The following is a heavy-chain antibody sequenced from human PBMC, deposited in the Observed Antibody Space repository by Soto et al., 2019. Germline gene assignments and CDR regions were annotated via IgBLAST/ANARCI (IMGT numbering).Heavy chain of an antibody. D-gene: IGHD2-15*01. CDR3: ARGDREDIAVVIGVRPGEYGVDV. CDR1: GFTFRSYA. J-gene: IGHJ6*02. Sequence: QVQLVESGGGVVQPGRSLRLSCAASGFTFRSYAMHWVRQAPGKGLECVAVISHDGSNKFYRDYVKGRFTISRDNSKNTLYLQINILRYEDTAVYYCARGDREDIAVVIGVRPGEYGVDVWGQGTTVTVSS. CDR2: ISHDGSNK. V-gene: IGHV3-30-3*01.